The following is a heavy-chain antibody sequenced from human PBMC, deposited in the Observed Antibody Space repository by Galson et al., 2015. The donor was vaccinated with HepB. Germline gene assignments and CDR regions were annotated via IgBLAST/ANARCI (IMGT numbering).Heavy chain of an antibody. V-gene: IGHV3-11*01. Sequence: LRLSCAASGFPFSEFYMSWIRQAPGKGPEWVSDISSDGVRKNYADSVKGRFTISRDNAKKSLSLQMNSLRVEDTGVYYCARSAGWFDPWGQGTLVTVSS. J-gene: IGHJ5*02. CDR1: GFPFSEFY. CDR3: ARSAGWFDP. CDR2: ISSDGVRK. D-gene: IGHD3-10*01.